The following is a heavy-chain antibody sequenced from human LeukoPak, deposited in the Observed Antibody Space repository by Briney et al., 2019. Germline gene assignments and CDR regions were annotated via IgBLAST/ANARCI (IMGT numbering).Heavy chain of an antibody. CDR2: IYYSGST. Sequence: PSETLSLTCTVSGGSISSYYWSWIRQPPGKGLEWIGDIYYSGSTNYNPSLKSRVTISVDTSKNQFSLKLSSVTAADTAVYYCARGNKYVWGSYRPRYYFDYWGQGTLVTVSS. V-gene: IGHV4-59*01. J-gene: IGHJ4*02. CDR1: GGSISSYY. CDR3: ARGNKYVWGSYRPRYYFDY. D-gene: IGHD3-16*02.